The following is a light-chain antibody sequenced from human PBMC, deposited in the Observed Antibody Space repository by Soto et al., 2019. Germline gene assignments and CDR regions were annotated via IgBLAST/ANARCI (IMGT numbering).Light chain of an antibody. V-gene: IGKV3-11*01. CDR2: DAS. CDR1: QSVSSY. CDR3: QQRSNWPRT. J-gene: IGKJ1*01. Sequence: EIVLTQSPATLSLSPGERATLSCRASQSVSSYLAWYQQKPGQAPRLLIYDASNRATAIPARFSGSGSGTEFTITISSLEPEDFALYYCQQRSNWPRTFGQGTKVEIK.